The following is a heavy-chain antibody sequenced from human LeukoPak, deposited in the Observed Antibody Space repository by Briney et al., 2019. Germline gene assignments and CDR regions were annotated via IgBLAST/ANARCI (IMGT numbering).Heavy chain of an antibody. CDR1: GGSFSGYY. Sequence: PSETLSLTCAVYGGSFSGYYWSWIRQPPGKGLECIGEINHSGSTNYNPSLKSRVTISVDTSKNQFSLKLSSVTAADTAVYYCARGRKAARPTYYYYMDVWGKGTTVTVSS. V-gene: IGHV4-34*01. J-gene: IGHJ6*03. D-gene: IGHD6-6*01. CDR3: ARGRKAARPTYYYYMDV. CDR2: INHSGST.